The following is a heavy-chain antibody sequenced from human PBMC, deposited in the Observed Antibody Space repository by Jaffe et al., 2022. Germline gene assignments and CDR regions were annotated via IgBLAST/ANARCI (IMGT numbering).Heavy chain of an antibody. V-gene: IGHV5-51*03. Sequence: EVQLVQSGAEVKKPGESLKISCKGSGYSFTSYWIGWVRQMPGKGLEWMGIIYPGDSDTRYSPSFQGQVTISADKSISTAYLQWSSLKASDTAMYYCVRRYCSSTSCYWIDYWGQGTLVTVSS. D-gene: IGHD2-2*01. CDR3: VRRYCSSTSCYWIDY. J-gene: IGHJ4*02. CDR1: GYSFTSYW. CDR2: IYPGDSDT.